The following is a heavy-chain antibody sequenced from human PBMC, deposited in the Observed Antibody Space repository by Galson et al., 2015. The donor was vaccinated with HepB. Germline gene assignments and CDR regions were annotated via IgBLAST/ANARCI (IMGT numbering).Heavy chain of an antibody. D-gene: IGHD1-26*01. J-gene: IGHJ4*02. CDR3: ASSVGAVGAYFDY. Sequence: SVKVSCKASGGTFNNYAISWVRLAPGQGLEWMGGMIPIFGATHYAQKFQGRVTITADESTSTAYMELTSLRSEDTAVYYCASSVGAVGAYFDYWGQGTLVTVSS. CDR2: MIPIFGAT. V-gene: IGHV1-69*13. CDR1: GGTFNNYA.